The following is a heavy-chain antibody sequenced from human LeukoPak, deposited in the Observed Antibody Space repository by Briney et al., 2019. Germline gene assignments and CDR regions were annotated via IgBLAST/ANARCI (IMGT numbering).Heavy chain of an antibody. V-gene: IGHV4-59*01. CDR2: IYYSGST. Sequence: SETLSLTCTVSGGSISSYYWSWIRQPPGKGLEWIGDIYYSGSTNYNPSLKSRVTISVDTAKNQFSLKLRSVPAADTAVSYCADLYSGTLNGFDYWGQGTLVTVSS. J-gene: IGHJ4*02. D-gene: IGHD1-26*01. CDR3: ADLYSGTLNGFDY. CDR1: GGSISSYY.